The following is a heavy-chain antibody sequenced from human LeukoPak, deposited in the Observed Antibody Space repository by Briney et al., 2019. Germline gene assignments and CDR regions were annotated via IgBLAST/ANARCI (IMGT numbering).Heavy chain of an antibody. CDR2: ISAYNGNT. CDR1: WDDFTRYD. V-gene: IGHV1-18*01. CDR3: ARDPGIWGTYDY. Sequence: ASVKVSCKTSWDDFTRYDITWVRLAPGQGLEWMGWISAYNGNTNYPQKLQGRVTMTTDTSTSTAYMELRSLRSDDTAVYYCARDPGIWGTYDYWGQGTLVTVSS. J-gene: IGHJ4*02. D-gene: IGHD7-27*01.